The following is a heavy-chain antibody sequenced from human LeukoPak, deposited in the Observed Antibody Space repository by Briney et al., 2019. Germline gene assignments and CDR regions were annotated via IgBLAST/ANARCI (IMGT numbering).Heavy chain of an antibody. J-gene: IGHJ5*02. D-gene: IGHD2-2*01. CDR2: INHSGST. CDR3: ARGNIVVVPAAIGWFDP. Sequence: SETLSLTCAVYGGSFSGYYWSWIRQPPGKGLEWIGEINHSGSTNYNPSLKSRVTISVDTSKNQFSLKLSSVTAADTAVYYCARGNIVVVPAAIGWFDPWGQGTLVTASS. V-gene: IGHV4-34*01. CDR1: GGSFSGYY.